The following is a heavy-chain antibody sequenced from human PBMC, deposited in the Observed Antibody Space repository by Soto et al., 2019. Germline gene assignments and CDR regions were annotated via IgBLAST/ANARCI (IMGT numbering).Heavy chain of an antibody. CDR3: AGSNAVVVAATDYYYGMDV. Sequence: ASVKVSCKASGYTFTGYYMHWVRQAPGQGLEWMGWINPNSGGTNYAQKFQGWVTMTRDTSISTAYMELSRLRSDGTAVYYCAGSNAVVVAATDYYYGMDVWGQGTTVTVSS. D-gene: IGHD2-15*01. J-gene: IGHJ6*02. CDR2: INPNSGGT. V-gene: IGHV1-2*04. CDR1: GYTFTGYY.